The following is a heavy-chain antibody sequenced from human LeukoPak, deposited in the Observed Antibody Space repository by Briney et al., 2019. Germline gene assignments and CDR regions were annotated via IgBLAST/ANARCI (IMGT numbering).Heavy chain of an antibody. CDR3: AKYGPQDSGSSHFDY. D-gene: IGHD1-26*01. CDR1: GFTFNNYA. J-gene: IGHJ4*02. Sequence: GGSLRLSCAASGFTFNNYAMSWVRQAPGKGPEWVSAISGSGSTTYCADSVKGRFTISRDNSKNTLFLQMNGLGAEDTAIYYCAKYGPQDSGSSHFDYWGQGALVTVSS. V-gene: IGHV3-23*01. CDR2: ISGSGSTT.